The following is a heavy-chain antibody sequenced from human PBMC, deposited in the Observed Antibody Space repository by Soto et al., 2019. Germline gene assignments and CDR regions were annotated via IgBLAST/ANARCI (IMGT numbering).Heavy chain of an antibody. CDR2: IYYSGST. J-gene: IGHJ4*02. D-gene: IGHD5-12*01. V-gene: IGHV4-39*01. CDR3: ASLYVEMATIRHFDY. Sequence: PSETLSLTCTVSGGSISSSSYYWGWIRQPPGKGLEWIGSIYYSGSTYYNPPLKSRVTISVDTSKNQFSLKLSSVTAADTAVYYCASLYVEMATIRHFDYWGRGILVTVSS. CDR1: GGSISSSSYY.